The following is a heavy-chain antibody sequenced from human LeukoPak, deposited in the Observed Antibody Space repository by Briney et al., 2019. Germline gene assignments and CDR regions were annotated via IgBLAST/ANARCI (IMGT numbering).Heavy chain of an antibody. Sequence: GGSLRLSCATSGFTFSSYSMNWVRQAPGTGLEWVSSISSHSSYIYYGDSVKGRFIISRDNAKNSLHLQMNSLRAEDTAVYYCAREGGDYYGLDVWGRGTTVTVSS. V-gene: IGHV3-21*01. D-gene: IGHD2-15*01. CDR2: ISSHSSYI. J-gene: IGHJ6*02. CDR1: GFTFSSYS. CDR3: AREGGDYYGLDV.